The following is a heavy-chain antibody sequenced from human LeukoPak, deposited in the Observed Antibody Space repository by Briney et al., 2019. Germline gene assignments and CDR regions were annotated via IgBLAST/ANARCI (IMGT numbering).Heavy chain of an antibody. CDR3: AAMYYDFWSGYPVPYYYYMDV. CDR1: GGSISSYY. CDR2: IYTSGST. V-gene: IGHV4-4*09. Sequence: SETLSLTCTVSGGSISSYYWSWIRQPPGKGLEWIGYIYTSGSTNYNPSLKSRVTISVDMSKNQFSLKLSSVTAADTAVYYCAAMYYDFWSGYPVPYYYYMDVWGKGTTVTVSS. J-gene: IGHJ6*03. D-gene: IGHD3-3*01.